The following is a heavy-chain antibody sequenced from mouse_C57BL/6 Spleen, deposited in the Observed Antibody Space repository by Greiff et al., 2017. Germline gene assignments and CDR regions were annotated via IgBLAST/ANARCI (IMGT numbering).Heavy chain of an antibody. CDR3: APIYYDYGGFAY. V-gene: IGHV14-2*01. CDR2: IDPEDGEP. D-gene: IGHD2-4*01. CDR1: GFNIKDYY. J-gene: IGHJ3*01. Sequence: DVKLQESGAALVQPGASVKLSCPASGFNIKDYYMHWVQQRTEQCLEWIVRIDPEDGEPKYAPKFQGKATITADTSSNTAYLQLSSLTSEDTAVYYCAPIYYDYGGFAYWGQGTLVTVSA.